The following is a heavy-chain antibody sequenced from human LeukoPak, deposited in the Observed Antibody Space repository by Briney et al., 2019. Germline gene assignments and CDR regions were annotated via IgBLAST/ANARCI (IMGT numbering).Heavy chain of an antibody. CDR1: GFLLSDYN. D-gene: IGHD1-26*01. CDR2: IAISGTYI. V-gene: IGHV3-21*01. CDR3: ARDLSATARAYDY. J-gene: IGHJ4*02. Sequence: GSLKLSFSASGFLLSDYNIDWGRQAPGKGLEWVSFIAISGTYITYADSVKGRFTISRDNAKNSLYLQMNTLRAEDTAVYYCARDLSATARAYDYWGQGTLVTVSS.